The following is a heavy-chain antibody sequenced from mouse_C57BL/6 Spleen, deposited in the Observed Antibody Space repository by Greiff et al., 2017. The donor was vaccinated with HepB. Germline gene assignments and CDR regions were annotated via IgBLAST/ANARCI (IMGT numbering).Heavy chain of an antibody. CDR3: VRPRYYSNSVGYAMDY. Sequence: EVQLQQSGAELVKPGASVKLSCTASGFNIKDYYMHWVKQRTEQGLAWIGRIDPEDGETKYASKFQGKATITADTSSNTAYLQLSSLTSEDTAVYYCVRPRYYSNSVGYAMDYWGQGTSVTVSS. D-gene: IGHD2-5*01. V-gene: IGHV14-2*01. CDR2: IDPEDGET. CDR1: GFNIKDYY. J-gene: IGHJ4*01.